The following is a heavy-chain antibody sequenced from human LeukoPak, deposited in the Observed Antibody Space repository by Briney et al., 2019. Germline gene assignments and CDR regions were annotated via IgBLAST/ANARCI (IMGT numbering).Heavy chain of an antibody. Sequence: SETLSLTCTVSGGSISSDYWNWIRQPPGKGPEWIGYIYFSGSTNYNPSLKSRVAISIDTSKTQLSLKLLSVTAADTAIYYCARGGGFFNYWGQGILVAGSS. CDR2: IYFSGST. D-gene: IGHD3-16*01. V-gene: IGHV4-59*01. CDR1: GGSISSDY. J-gene: IGHJ4*02. CDR3: ARGGGFFNY.